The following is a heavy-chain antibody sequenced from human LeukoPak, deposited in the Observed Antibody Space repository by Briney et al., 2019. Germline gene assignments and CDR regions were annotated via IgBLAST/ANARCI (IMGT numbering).Heavy chain of an antibody. J-gene: IGHJ6*03. D-gene: IGHD3-3*01. CDR1: GYTSTSYD. Sequence: ASVKVSCKASGYTSTSYDINWVRQATGQGLEWMGWMNPSSGNTGYAQKFQGRVTMTRNTSISTAYMELSSLRSEDTAVYYCARGVRITIFGVVTNYYYMDVWGKGTTVTVSS. CDR2: MNPSSGNT. V-gene: IGHV1-8*01. CDR3: ARGVRITIFGVVTNYYYMDV.